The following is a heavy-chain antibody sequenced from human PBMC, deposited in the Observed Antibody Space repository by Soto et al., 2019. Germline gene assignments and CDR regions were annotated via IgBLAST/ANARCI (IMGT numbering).Heavy chain of an antibody. V-gene: IGHV3-11*06. J-gene: IGHJ4*02. Sequence: PWGSFRLSCASSGFTFSDHYMSWIRQAPGKGLEWIGYSSNSGSFTRYADSVKGRFSISRDNAKNSLYLQINSLRGDDTAIYYCVRSGDNYNLLDYWGQGTPVTVSS. CDR3: VRSGDNYNLLDY. CDR1: GFTFSDHY. D-gene: IGHD1-1*01. CDR2: SSNSGSFT.